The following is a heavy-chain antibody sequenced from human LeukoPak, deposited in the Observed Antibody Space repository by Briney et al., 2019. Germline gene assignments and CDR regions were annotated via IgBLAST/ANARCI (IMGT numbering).Heavy chain of an antibody. D-gene: IGHD3-10*01. J-gene: IGHJ4*02. V-gene: IGHV3-11*04. Sequence: GGSLRLSCAASGFTFCDYYMRWIRQAPGKGLEWVSYISSSGSTIYYADSVKGRFTISRHNAKTSLYLQMNSLSAEDTAVYYCARVRGVLSAWGQGTLVTVSS. CDR2: ISSSGSTI. CDR1: GFTFCDYY. CDR3: ARVRGVLSA.